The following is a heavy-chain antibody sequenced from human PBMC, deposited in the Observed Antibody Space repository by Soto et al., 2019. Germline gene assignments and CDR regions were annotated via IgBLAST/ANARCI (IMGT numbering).Heavy chain of an antibody. Sequence: QVQLVQSGAEVKKPGSSVKVSCKASGGTFGSYAISWVRQAPGQGLEWMGGIIPITATANYAQKFQGRVTITADETTSTASMQLSSLRSEDTAVYYCARSQGSSTSLEIYYYYDSGMDVWGQGTTVTVSS. CDR2: IIPITATA. V-gene: IGHV1-69*01. CDR1: GGTFGSYA. J-gene: IGHJ6*02. CDR3: ARSQGSSTSLEIYYYYDSGMDV. D-gene: IGHD2-2*01.